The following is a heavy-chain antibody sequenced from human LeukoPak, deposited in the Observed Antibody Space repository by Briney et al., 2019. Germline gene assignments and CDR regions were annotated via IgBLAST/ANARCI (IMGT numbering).Heavy chain of an antibody. D-gene: IGHD1-26*01. CDR1: GYTFTSYG. CDR2: ISAYNGNT. Sequence: GASVKVSCKASGYTFTSYGISWVRQAPGQGLEWMGWISAYNGNTNYAQKLQSRVTMTTDTSTSTAYMELRSLRSDDTAVYYCARSLREYSGSSYYYYYMDVWGKGTTVTVSS. CDR3: ARSLREYSGSSYYYYYMDV. J-gene: IGHJ6*03. V-gene: IGHV1-18*01.